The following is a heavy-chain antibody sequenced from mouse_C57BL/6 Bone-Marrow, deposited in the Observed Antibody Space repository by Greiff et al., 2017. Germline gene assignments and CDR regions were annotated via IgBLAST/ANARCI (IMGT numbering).Heavy chain of an antibody. J-gene: IGHJ1*03. CDR2: IDPSDSYT. V-gene: IGHV1-69*01. D-gene: IGHD2-5*01. CDR1: GYTFTSYW. Sequence: VQLQQPGAELVMPGASVKLSCKASGYTFTSYWMHWVKQRPGQGLEWIGEIDPSDSYTNYNQKFKGKSTLTVDKSSSTAYMQLSSLTSEDSAVYYCASSNYGYFDFWGKGTTVTVSS. CDR3: ASSNYGYFDF.